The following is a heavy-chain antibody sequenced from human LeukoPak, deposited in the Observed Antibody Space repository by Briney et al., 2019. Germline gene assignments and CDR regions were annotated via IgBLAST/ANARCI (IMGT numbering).Heavy chain of an antibody. Sequence: GGSLRLSCAASGFTFSSYWMSWVRQAPGKGLEWVSGISGSGGSTYYADSVKGRFTISRDNSKKTLYLQMSSLTAEDTAVYYCAKDSCSGGSCYEDYWGQGTLVTVSP. V-gene: IGHV3-23*01. CDR1: GFTFSSYW. CDR3: AKDSCSGGSCYEDY. D-gene: IGHD2-15*01. J-gene: IGHJ4*02. CDR2: ISGSGGST.